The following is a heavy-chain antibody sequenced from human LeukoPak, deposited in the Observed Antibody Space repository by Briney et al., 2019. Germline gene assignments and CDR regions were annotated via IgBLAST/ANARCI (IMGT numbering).Heavy chain of an antibody. V-gene: IGHV3-7*01. D-gene: IGHD3-22*01. J-gene: IGHJ4*02. CDR3: ARDANYYDSRGENYFNY. Sequence: GGSLRLSCAASGFAFSSYWMSWVRQAPGKGLEWVANIKRDGSNTYYVDSVKGRFTISRDNAKNSLYLQLNSLRAEDTAVYYCARDANYYDSRGENYFNYWGQGTLVTVSS. CDR2: IKRDGSNT. CDR1: GFAFSSYW.